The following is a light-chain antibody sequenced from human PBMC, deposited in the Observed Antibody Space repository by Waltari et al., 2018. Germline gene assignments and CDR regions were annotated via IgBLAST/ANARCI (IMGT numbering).Light chain of an antibody. CDR2: GAS. CDR3: QQYDNWLLT. J-gene: IGKJ4*01. CDR1: QSVRSN. V-gene: IGKV3-15*01. Sequence: EIVMTQYPATLSVSPGETATLTCRASQSVRSNLAWYQQKPGQAPSLLIHGASTRATGVPARFSGSGSGTEFTLTISSLQSEDFAVYYCQQYDNWLLTFGGGTKVEI.